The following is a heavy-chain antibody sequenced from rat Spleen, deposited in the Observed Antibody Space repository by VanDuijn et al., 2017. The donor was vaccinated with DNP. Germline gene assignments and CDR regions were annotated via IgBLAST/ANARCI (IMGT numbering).Heavy chain of an antibody. CDR1: GFTFSYYD. Sequence: EVQLVESGGGLVQPGRSLKLSCTASGFTFSYYDMAWVRQAPTKGLEWVAAFTSGGSLYYRDSVKGRFTVSRDNAESTLDLQMDSLRSEDTATYYCTTDNYSAPFDYWGQGVMVTVSS. V-gene: IGHV5-27*01. CDR3: TTDNYSAPFDY. J-gene: IGHJ2*01. CDR2: FTSGGSL. D-gene: IGHD1-8*01.